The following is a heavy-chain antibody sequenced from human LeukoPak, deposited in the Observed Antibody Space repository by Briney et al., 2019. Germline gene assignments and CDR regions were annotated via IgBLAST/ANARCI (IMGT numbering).Heavy chain of an antibody. V-gene: IGHV3-21*01. CDR3: ARDGPTYRDGLDV. CDR2: ISSSSYI. CDR1: GFTFSSYS. D-gene: IGHD1-1*01. J-gene: IGHJ6*02. Sequence: GGSLRLSCAASGFTFSSYSMNWVRQAPGKGLEWVSSISSSSYIYYADSVKGRFTISRDNSKNTLYLQLNSLRAEDTAVYYCARDGPTYRDGLDVWGRGTTVTVSS.